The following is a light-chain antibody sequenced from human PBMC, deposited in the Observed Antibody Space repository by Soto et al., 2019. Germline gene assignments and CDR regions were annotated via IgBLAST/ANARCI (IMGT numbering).Light chain of an antibody. Sequence: QSVLTQPPSVSGAPGQRITISCTGSPSNIGAGFDVHWYQQFPGTAPKLLIYGTTSRPSGVPDRFSGSQSGTPASLAITGLQAGDEADYYCQSYDTSLSGAWVFGGGTKGTVL. CDR1: PSNIGAGFD. CDR3: QSYDTSLSGAWV. V-gene: IGLV1-40*01. J-gene: IGLJ3*02. CDR2: GTT.